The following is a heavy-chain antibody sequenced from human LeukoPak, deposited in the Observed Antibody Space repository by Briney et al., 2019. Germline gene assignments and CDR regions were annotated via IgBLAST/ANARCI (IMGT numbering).Heavy chain of an antibody. Sequence: PGGSLTLSCAASGFTFSTYEMNRVRQAPGKGLEWVSYISSSGSTIYYADSVKGRFTISRDNAKNSLYLQMNSLRAEDTAVYYCARMEDAFDIRGQGTMVTVSS. CDR2: ISSSGSTI. CDR1: GFTFSTYE. CDR3: ARMEDAFDI. V-gene: IGHV3-48*03. J-gene: IGHJ3*02. D-gene: IGHD3-3*01.